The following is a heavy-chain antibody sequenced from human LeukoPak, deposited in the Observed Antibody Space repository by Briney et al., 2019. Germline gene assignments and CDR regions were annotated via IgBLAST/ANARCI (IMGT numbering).Heavy chain of an antibody. J-gene: IGHJ4*02. CDR2: ISAYNGKT. CDR3: AREWELLIDY. CDR1: DYVFISYG. Sequence: ASVKVSCKAFDYVFISYGMSWVRQAPGQGLEWMGWISAYNGKTNYTEKLQDRVTMTIDTSTSTVYMELRSLRSDDTAVYYCAREWELLIDYWGQGTLVTVSS. V-gene: IGHV1-18*01. D-gene: IGHD1-26*01.